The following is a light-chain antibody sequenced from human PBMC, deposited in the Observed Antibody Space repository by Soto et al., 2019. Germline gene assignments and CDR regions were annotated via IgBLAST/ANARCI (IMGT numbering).Light chain of an antibody. Sequence: DIQMTQSPSTLSASVGGRVTITCRASQSISSWLAWYQQKPGKAPKLLIYDASSLESGVPSRFSGSGSGTEFTLTISSLQPDDFATYYYQQYNSYLLTFGGGTKVDIK. CDR3: QQYNSYLLT. V-gene: IGKV1-5*01. CDR2: DAS. CDR1: QSISSW. J-gene: IGKJ4*01.